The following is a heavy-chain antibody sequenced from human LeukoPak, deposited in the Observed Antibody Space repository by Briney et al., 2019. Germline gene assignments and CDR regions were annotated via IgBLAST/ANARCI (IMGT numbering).Heavy chain of an antibody. J-gene: IGHJ4*02. CDR3: ARDTRSLIDY. V-gene: IGHV3-48*01. D-gene: IGHD1-26*01. CDR1: GFSFSTNS. CDR2: ISSNSATT. Sequence: GGSLRLSCAASGFSFSTNSMNWVRQVPGKGLEWISYISSNSATTYYADSVKGRFTISRDNAKNSLYLHMNSLRADGTAVYYCARDTRSLIDYWGQGTLVTVSS.